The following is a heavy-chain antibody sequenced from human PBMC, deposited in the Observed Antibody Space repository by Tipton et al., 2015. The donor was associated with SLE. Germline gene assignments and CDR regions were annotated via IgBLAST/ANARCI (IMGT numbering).Heavy chain of an antibody. D-gene: IGHD7-27*01. CDR2: INHSGST. CDR1: GGSFSGYY. J-gene: IGHJ3*02. Sequence: TLSLTCAVYGGSFSGYYWSWIRQPPGKGLEWIGEINHSGSTNYNPSLQSRVTISVDTSKNQFSLKLSSVTAADTAVYYCARGNWGPLDDAFDIWGQGTMVTVSS. CDR3: ARGNWGPLDDAFDI. V-gene: IGHV4-34*01.